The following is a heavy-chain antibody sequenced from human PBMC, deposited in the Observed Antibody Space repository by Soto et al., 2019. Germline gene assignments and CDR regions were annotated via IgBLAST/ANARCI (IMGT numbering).Heavy chain of an antibody. J-gene: IGHJ3*02. CDR3: ARGSGTDTGDALDI. Sequence: EVQLVESGGGLVKPGGSLRLSCAASGFTFTRHSMNWVRQAPGKGLEWVSCISGTGTFIYYSDSVKGRFTISRDDDKTSLYLQMNSLTAEDTAVYYCARGSGTDTGDALDIWGPGTMVTVS. CDR1: GFTFTRHS. V-gene: IGHV3-21*06. D-gene: IGHD2-21*02. CDR2: ISGTGTFI.